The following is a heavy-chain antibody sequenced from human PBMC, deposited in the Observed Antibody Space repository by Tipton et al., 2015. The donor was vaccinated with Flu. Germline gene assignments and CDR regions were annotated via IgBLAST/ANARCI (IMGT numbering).Heavy chain of an antibody. Sequence: TLSLTCTVSGYSISSCYYCGWIRQPQGKVLEWIASIHHSGSTYYNPSLKSRVTISVDTSKNQSSLKLSSVTAADTAVYYCARKWLSAFDIWGQGTVVNVSS. D-gene: IGHD3-22*01. V-gene: IGHV4-38-2*02. CDR2: IHHSGST. J-gene: IGHJ3*02. CDR1: GYSISSCYY. CDR3: ARKWLSAFDI.